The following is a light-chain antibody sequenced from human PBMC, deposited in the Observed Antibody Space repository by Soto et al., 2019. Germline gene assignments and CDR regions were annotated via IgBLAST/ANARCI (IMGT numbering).Light chain of an antibody. Sequence: QSALTQPPSASGSPGQSVTISCTGTSSDVGGYNYVSRYQQHPGKAPKFMIYEVNKRPSGVPDRFSGSKSGNTASLTVSGLQAEDEADYYCSSYAGSNNVVFGGGTKLTVL. CDR2: EVN. V-gene: IGLV2-8*01. J-gene: IGLJ2*01. CDR1: SSDVGGYNY. CDR3: SSYAGSNNVV.